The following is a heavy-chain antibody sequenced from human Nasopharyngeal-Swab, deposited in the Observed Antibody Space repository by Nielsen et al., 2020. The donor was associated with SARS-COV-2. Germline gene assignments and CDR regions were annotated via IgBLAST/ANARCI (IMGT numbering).Heavy chain of an antibody. Sequence: GESLKISCAASGFTFSSYWMSWVRQAPGKGLEWVANIKQDGSEKYYVDSVKGRFTISRDNSRNTLYLQMNSLRTEDTALYYCARSATGYYYMDVWGKGTTVTVSS. J-gene: IGHJ6*03. CDR3: ARSATGYYYMDV. CDR2: IKQDGSEK. D-gene: IGHD3-9*01. V-gene: IGHV3-7*01. CDR1: GFTFSSYW.